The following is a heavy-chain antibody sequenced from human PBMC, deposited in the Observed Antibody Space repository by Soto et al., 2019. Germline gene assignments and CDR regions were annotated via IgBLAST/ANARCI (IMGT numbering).Heavy chain of an antibody. Sequence: PSETLSLTCTVSGGSISSGGYYWSWIRQHPGKGLEWIGYIYYSGSTYYNPSLKSRVTISVDTSKNQFSRKLSSVTAADTAVYYCARDRTDGIAARPTPYFDYWGQGTLVTVSS. D-gene: IGHD6-6*01. CDR1: GGSISSGGYY. CDR3: ARDRTDGIAARPTPYFDY. J-gene: IGHJ4*02. V-gene: IGHV4-31*03. CDR2: IYYSGST.